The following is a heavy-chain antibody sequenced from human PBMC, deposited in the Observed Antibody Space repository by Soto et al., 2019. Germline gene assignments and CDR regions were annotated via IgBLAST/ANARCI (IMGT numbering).Heavy chain of an antibody. D-gene: IGHD2-15*01. CDR1: GYTFTGYY. CDR3: ARGTPNDIVVVVAATNDAFDI. CDR2: INPNSGGT. J-gene: IGHJ3*02. Sequence: GASVKVSCKASGYTFTGYYMHWVRQAPGQGLEWMGWINPNSGGTNYAQKFQGWVTMTRDTSISTAYMELSRLRSDDTAVYYCARGTPNDIVVVVAATNDAFDIWGQGTMVTVSS. V-gene: IGHV1-2*04.